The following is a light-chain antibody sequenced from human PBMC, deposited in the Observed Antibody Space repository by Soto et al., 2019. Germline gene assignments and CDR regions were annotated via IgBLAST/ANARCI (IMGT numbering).Light chain of an antibody. V-gene: IGKV3D-20*01. CDR3: KQYGSSPQT. CDR1: QSVSSSY. CDR2: DAS. Sequence: EIVLTQSPATLSLSPGERATLSCGASQSVSSSYLAWYQQKPGLAPRLLIYDASSRATGIPDRFSGSGSGTDFTLTISRLEPEDFAVYYCKQYGSSPQTFGQGTKVEIK. J-gene: IGKJ1*01.